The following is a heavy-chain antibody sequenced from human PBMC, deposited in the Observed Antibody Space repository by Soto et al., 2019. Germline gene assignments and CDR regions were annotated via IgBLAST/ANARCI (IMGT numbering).Heavy chain of an antibody. CDR2: IIPIFGTA. V-gene: IGHV1-69*06. Sequence: ASVKVSCKASGGTFSSYAISWVRQAPGQGLEWMGGIIPIFGTANYAQKFQGRVTITADKSTSTAYMELSSLRSEDTAVYYCARWYYYDSSGYRNPPLFDYWGQGTLVTVSS. CDR3: ARWYYYDSSGYRNPPLFDY. J-gene: IGHJ4*02. CDR1: GGTFSSYA. D-gene: IGHD3-22*01.